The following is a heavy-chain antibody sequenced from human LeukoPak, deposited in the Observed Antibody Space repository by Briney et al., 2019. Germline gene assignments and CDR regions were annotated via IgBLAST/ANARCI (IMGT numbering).Heavy chain of an antibody. V-gene: IGHV1-18*01. Sequence: ASVKVSCKASGYTFTSYGISWVRQAPGQGLEWMGWISAYNGNTNYAQKLQGRVTMTTDTSTSTACMELRSLRSDDTAVYYCARELRITMVRGVIIKGRSFDYWGQGTLVTVSS. CDR1: GYTFTSYG. CDR2: ISAYNGNT. D-gene: IGHD3-10*01. CDR3: ARELRITMVRGVIIKGRSFDY. J-gene: IGHJ4*02.